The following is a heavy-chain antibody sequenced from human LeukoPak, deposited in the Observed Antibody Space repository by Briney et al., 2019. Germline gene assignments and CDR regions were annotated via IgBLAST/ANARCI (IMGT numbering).Heavy chain of an antibody. CDR1: GYTFTGYY. CDR2: INPNSGDT. D-gene: IGHD7-27*01. Sequence: ASVKVSCKASGYTFTGYYMNWVRQAPGQGLEWMGWINPNSGDTNYAQKFQGRVTMTRDTSISTAYMELSRLRSDDTAVYYCARESVTGDLCYWGQGTLVTVSS. J-gene: IGHJ4*02. CDR3: ARESVTGDLCY. V-gene: IGHV1-2*02.